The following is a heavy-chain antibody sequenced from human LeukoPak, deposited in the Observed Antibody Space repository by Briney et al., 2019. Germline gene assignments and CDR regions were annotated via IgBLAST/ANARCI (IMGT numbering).Heavy chain of an antibody. D-gene: IGHD2-2*02. J-gene: IGHJ6*03. CDR1: GGSISSYY. CDR3: ARDLLDTYREGYYYYYMDV. CDR2: IYYSGST. V-gene: IGHV4-59*01. Sequence: SETLSLTCTVSGGSISSYYWSWIRQPPGKGLEWIGYIYYSGSTNYNPSLKSRVTISVDTSKNQFSLKLSSVTAADTAVYYCARDLLDTYREGYYYYYMDVWGKGTTVTVPS.